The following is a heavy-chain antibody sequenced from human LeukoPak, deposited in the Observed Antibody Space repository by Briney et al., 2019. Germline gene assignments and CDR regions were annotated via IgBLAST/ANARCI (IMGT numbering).Heavy chain of an antibody. Sequence: GGSLRLSCAASGFSVNNNYMNWVRQAPGKGLEWVSVKDNFGNTYYTDSVKGRFTISRDISKNTVYLQTNTLSAEDTAVYDCAGGSYYGSGSRPGYFDHWGQGVLVTVSS. CDR3: AGGSYYGSGSRPGYFDH. J-gene: IGHJ4*02. CDR2: KDNFGNT. CDR1: GFSVNNNY. D-gene: IGHD3-10*01. V-gene: IGHV3-53*01.